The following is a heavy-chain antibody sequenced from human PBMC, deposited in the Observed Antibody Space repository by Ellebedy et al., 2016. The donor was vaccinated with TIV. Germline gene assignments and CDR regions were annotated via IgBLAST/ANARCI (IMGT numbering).Heavy chain of an antibody. CDR1: GFNFNTHA. CDR2: IWFDGSNK. V-gene: IGHV3-33*03. D-gene: IGHD3-3*01. J-gene: IGHJ4*02. Sequence: GGSLRLSCGASGFNFNTHAMHWVRQGPGKGLEWVGFIWFDGSNKEYGDSVKGRFTISRDNSKNTVDLQMNSLRAEDTAVYYCATDPPMSGFSFDSWGQGTLVTVSS. CDR3: ATDPPMSGFSFDS.